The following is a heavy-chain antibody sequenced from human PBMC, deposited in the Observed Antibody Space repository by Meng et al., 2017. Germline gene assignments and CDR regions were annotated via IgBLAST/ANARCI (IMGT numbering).Heavy chain of an antibody. CDR3: AKRHEDILTGYYPPFDY. D-gene: IGHD3-9*01. V-gene: IGHV3-23*01. CDR2: ISGSGGST. J-gene: IGHJ4*02. CDR1: GFTVSSNY. Sequence: GESLKISCAASGFTVSSNYMSWVRQAPGKGLEWVSAISGSGGSTYYADSVKGRFTISRDNSKNTLYLQMNSLRAEDTAVYYCAKRHEDILTGYYPPFDYWGQGTLVTVSS.